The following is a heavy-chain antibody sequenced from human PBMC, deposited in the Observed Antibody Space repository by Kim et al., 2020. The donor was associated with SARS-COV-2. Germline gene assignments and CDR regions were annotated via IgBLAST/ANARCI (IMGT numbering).Heavy chain of an antibody. CDR2: INPSGVST. V-gene: IGHV1-46*03. D-gene: IGHD3-16*02. CDR1: GYTFTSYY. Sequence: ASVKVSCKASGYTFTSYYMHWVRQAPGQGLEWMGMINPSGVSTSYAQKFQGRVTMTRDTSTSTVYMELSSLRSEDTAVYYCARDRLTQSKITFGGVIVNSAGEFDYWGQGTLVTVSS. CDR3: ARDRLTQSKITFGGVIVNSAGEFDY. J-gene: IGHJ4*02.